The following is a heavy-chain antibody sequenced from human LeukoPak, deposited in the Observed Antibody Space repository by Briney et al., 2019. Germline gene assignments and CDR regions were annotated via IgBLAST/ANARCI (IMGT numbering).Heavy chain of an antibody. CDR2: ISSSSSYI. Sequence: GGSLRLSCAASGFTFSSYSMNWVRQAPGKGLEWVSSISSSSSYIYYADSVKGRFTISRDNAKNSLYLQMNSLRAEDTAVYYCARVPHYYDSSGWGWFDPWGQGTLVTVSS. D-gene: IGHD3-22*01. CDR3: ARVPHYYDSSGWGWFDP. J-gene: IGHJ5*02. V-gene: IGHV3-21*01. CDR1: GFTFSSYS.